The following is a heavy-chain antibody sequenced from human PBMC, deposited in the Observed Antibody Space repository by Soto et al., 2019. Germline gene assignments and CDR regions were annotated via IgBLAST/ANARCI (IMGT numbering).Heavy chain of an antibody. J-gene: IGHJ6*02. Sequence: SLTCAVSGGSISSSNWWSWVRQPPGKGLEWIGEIYHSGSTNYNPSLKSRVTISVDKSKNQFSLKLSSVTAADTAVYYCARDRITIFGVVLDVWGQGTTVTVSS. CDR2: IYHSGST. CDR1: GGSISSSNW. D-gene: IGHD3-3*01. CDR3: ARDRITIFGVVLDV. V-gene: IGHV4-4*02.